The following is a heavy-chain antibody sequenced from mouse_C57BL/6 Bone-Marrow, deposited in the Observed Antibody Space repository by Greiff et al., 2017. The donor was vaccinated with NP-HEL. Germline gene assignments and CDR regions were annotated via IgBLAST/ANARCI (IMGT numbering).Heavy chain of an antibody. J-gene: IGHJ3*01. V-gene: IGHV1-76*01. CDR3: ARTDRGGFAY. CDR1: GYTFTDYY. CDR2: IYPGSGNT. Sequence: VQLQQSGAELVRPGASVKLSCKASGYTFTDYYINWVKQRPGQGLEWIARIYPGSGNTYYNEKFKGKATLTAEKSSSTAYMQLSSLTSEDSAVYFCARTDRGGFAYWGQGTLVTVSA.